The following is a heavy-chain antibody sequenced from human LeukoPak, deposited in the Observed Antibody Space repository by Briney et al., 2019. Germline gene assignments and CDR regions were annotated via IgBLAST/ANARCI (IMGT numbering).Heavy chain of an antibody. Sequence: PGGSLRLSCAASGFTFSSYAMHWVRQAPGKGLEWVAAISYDGSNKYYADSVKGRFTISRDNSKNTLYLQMSSLRAEDTAVYYCARVPPYCSSTSCYFDYWGQGTLVTVSS. V-gene: IGHV3-30-3*01. J-gene: IGHJ4*02. CDR1: GFTFSSYA. CDR3: ARVPPYCSSTSCYFDY. D-gene: IGHD2-2*01. CDR2: ISYDGSNK.